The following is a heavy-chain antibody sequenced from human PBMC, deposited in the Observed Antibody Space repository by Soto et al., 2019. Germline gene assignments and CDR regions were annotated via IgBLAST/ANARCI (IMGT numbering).Heavy chain of an antibody. CDR3: AREHADLDV. J-gene: IGHJ6*02. CDR2: ISHDGGIK. V-gene: IGHV3-30-3*01. CDR1: GFPFTSYA. Sequence: QVQLVESGGGVVQPGRSLTLSCAASGFPFTSYAIHWVRQAPGKGLEWVAVISHDGGIKHYADSVKGRFTISRDNSKNRLYLQINSVEDEDTAVYHCAREHADLDVWGQGTTVTVAS.